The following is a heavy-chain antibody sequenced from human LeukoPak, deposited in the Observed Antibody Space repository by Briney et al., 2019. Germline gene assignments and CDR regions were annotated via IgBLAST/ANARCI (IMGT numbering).Heavy chain of an antibody. Sequence: PSETLSLTCTVSGGSISSYYWSWIRQPPGKGLEWIGYIYYSGSTNYNPSLKSRVTISVDTSKNQFSLKLTSVTAADTAVYYCAGYGGDWYPESWGQGTLVTISS. CDR1: GGSISSYY. CDR2: IYYSGST. V-gene: IGHV4-59*12. D-gene: IGHD6-19*01. CDR3: AGYGGDWYPES. J-gene: IGHJ4*02.